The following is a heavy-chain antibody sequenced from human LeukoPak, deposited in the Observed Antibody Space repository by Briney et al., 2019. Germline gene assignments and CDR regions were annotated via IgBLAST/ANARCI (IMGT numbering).Heavy chain of an antibody. Sequence: SVKVSCKASGGTFSSYAISWVRQAPGQGLEWMGGIIPTFGTANYAQKFQGRVTITADESTSTAYMELSSLRSEDTAVYYCARDVAPAARVGYYYMDVWGKGTTVTVSS. J-gene: IGHJ6*03. CDR2: IIPTFGTA. D-gene: IGHD2-2*01. V-gene: IGHV1-69*01. CDR1: GGTFSSYA. CDR3: ARDVAPAARVGYYYMDV.